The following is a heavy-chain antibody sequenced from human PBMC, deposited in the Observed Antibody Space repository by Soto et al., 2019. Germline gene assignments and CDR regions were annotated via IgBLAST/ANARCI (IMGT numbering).Heavy chain of an antibody. D-gene: IGHD3-3*01. CDR3: TTDNLSRGRLGITISTPSAY. Sequence: EVQLVASGGGLVKPGGSLRLSCAASGFTFSNAWMNWVRQAPGKGLEWVGGIKSKTDGGTTDYAAPVKGRFTILRDDSKDTMYLQMNCLKSEDTAVYYCTTDNLSRGRLGITISTPSAYWGQGTMVTVSS. CDR2: IKSKTDGGTT. CDR1: GFTFSNAW. J-gene: IGHJ3*01. V-gene: IGHV3-15*07.